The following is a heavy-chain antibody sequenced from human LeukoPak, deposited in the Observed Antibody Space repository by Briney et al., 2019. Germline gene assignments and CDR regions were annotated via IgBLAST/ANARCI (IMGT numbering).Heavy chain of an antibody. CDR2: IKEDGSEK. D-gene: IGHD3-9*01. Sequence: GGSLRLSCAASGFTFSRYWMSWVRQAPGKGLEWVANIKEDGSEKHYVDSVKGRFSISRDNAKNSVYLQMNSLRAEDTAVYYCAGSDTTGYSPREWDYWYFDLWGRGTLVTVSS. CDR1: GFTFSRYW. CDR3: AGSDTTGYSPREWDYWYFDL. V-gene: IGHV3-7*01. J-gene: IGHJ2*01.